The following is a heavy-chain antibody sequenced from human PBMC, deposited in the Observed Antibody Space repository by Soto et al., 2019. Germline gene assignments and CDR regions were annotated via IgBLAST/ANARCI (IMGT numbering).Heavy chain of an antibody. J-gene: IGHJ5*01. CDR1: GYTFSGYH. V-gene: IGHV1-2*02. Sequence: ASVKVSCKASGYTFSGYHMHWVRQAPGQGLEWMGWINVYNGETNIAQKFQGRAAMTRDTSITTAYVELSRLRFDDTAVYFCAREGATRRPSRPAIGWLESWGQGTLVTVSS. D-gene: IGHD2-2*02. CDR3: AREGATRRPSRPAIGWLES. CDR2: INVYNGET.